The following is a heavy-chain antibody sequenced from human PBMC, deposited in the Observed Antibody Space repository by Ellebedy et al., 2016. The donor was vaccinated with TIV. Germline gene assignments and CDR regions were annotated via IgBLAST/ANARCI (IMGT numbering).Heavy chain of an antibody. CDR1: GFTFSSYY. V-gene: IGHV3-7*01. CDR3: ARGRVPAS. CDR2: IKQDGGEK. J-gene: IGHJ4*02. D-gene: IGHD2-2*01. Sequence: GGSLRLSXAASGFTFSSYYMSWARQAPGKGLEWLAAIKQDGGEKYYADFVKGRFTISRDNAKNSLYLQMNGLRADDAAVYYCARGRVPASWGQGTLVTVSS.